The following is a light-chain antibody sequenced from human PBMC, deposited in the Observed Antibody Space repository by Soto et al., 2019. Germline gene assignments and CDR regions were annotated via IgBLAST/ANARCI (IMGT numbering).Light chain of an antibody. V-gene: IGKV3-20*01. Sequence: EIVLTQSPVTLSLSPGERATLSCRASQIVDSLYLTWYQQKTGQAPRLLIYGASSRATGIPDRFSGSGAVTDFSLTISRLEPEDFAVYYCQQYSRSPPQVIFGGGTKVEIK. CDR2: GAS. CDR1: QIVDSLY. J-gene: IGKJ4*01. CDR3: QQYSRSPPQVI.